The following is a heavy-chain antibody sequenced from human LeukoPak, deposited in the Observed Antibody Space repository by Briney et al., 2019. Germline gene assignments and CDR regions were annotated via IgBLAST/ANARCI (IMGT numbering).Heavy chain of an antibody. CDR2: ILYDGDNK. V-gene: IGHV3-30*18. D-gene: IGHD1-26*01. CDR3: AKDRLFGSGLNGPHYYCGMDV. J-gene: IGHJ6*02. CDR1: DFSFSNYG. Sequence: GGSLRLSCAASDFSFSNYGMHWVRQAPGKGLEWVAVILYDGDNKHYAESVKGRFTISRDNSNNMLYLQTNSLRPEDTAVYYCAKDRLFGSGLNGPHYYCGMDVWGQGTTVTVSS.